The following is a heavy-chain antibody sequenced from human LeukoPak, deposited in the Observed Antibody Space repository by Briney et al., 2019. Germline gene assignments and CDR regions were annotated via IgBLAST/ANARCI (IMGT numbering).Heavy chain of an antibody. Sequence: SGPTLVKPTQTLTLTCTFSGFSLSTSGVGVGWNRQPPGKALEWLALIYWDDDKRYSPSLKSRLTITKDTSKNQVVLTMTNMDPVDTATYYCALNRVAQDEQNFDYWGQGTLVTVSS. V-gene: IGHV2-5*02. CDR2: IYWDDDK. CDR3: ALNRVAQDEQNFDY. CDR1: GFSLSTSGVG. J-gene: IGHJ4*02. D-gene: IGHD1/OR15-1a*01.